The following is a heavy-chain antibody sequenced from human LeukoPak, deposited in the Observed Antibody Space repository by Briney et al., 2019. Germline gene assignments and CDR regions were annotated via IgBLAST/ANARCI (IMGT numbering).Heavy chain of an antibody. CDR2: IIPIFGTA. J-gene: IGHJ3*02. CDR1: GGSFSSDA. CDR3: ARGGGPADAFDI. V-gene: IGHV1-69*13. Sequence: GASVNVSCKASGGSFSSDAISWVRQATGQGLERMGGIIPIFGTANYAQKFQGRVTITADESTSTAYMELSSLRSEDTAVYYCARGGGPADAFDIWGQGTMVTVSS. D-gene: IGHD6-25*01.